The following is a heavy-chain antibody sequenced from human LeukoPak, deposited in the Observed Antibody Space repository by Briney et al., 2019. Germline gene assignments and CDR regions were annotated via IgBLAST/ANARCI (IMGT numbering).Heavy chain of an antibody. CDR2: IYSGDSR. J-gene: IGHJ3*02. V-gene: IGHV3-66*01. CDR3: ARVGRWLQLAPDAFDI. D-gene: IGHD5-24*01. CDR1: GFTVSSKY. Sequence: GGSLMLVCAPSGFTVSSKYMTSVRQAPGKRLESVSLIYSGDSRYYADSVKGRFTMFRDNSKNPLYLQMCSLRVEETAVYYCARVGRWLQLAPDAFDIWGQGTMVTVSS.